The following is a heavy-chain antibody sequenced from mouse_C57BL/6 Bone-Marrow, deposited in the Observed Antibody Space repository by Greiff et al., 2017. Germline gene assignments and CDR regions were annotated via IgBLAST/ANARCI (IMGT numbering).Heavy chain of an antibody. V-gene: IGHV1-54*01. CDR2: INPGSGGT. J-gene: IGHJ3*01. D-gene: IGHD1-1*01. Sequence: VQLQQSGAELVRPGTSVKVSCKASGYAFTNYLIEWVKQRPGQGLEWIGVINPGSGGTNYNEKFKGKATLTGDKSSSTAYMQLSSLTSEDAAVYFCARSYYYGSSFFAYWGQGTLVTVSA. CDR3: ARSYYYGSSFFAY. CDR1: GYAFTNYL.